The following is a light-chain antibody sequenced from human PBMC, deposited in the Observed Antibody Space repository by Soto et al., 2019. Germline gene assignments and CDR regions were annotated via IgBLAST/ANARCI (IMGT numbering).Light chain of an antibody. V-gene: IGKV3-20*01. CDR3: HQHGSSRRT. Sequence: EIVLTQSPGTLSLSPGERATLSCRASQSVSSNYLAWYQQKPGQAPRLLIYDASSRAAGIPDRVSGSGSGTDFALPISRLEPEDFAVYYCHQHGSSRRTFGQGTQVEI. CDR1: QSVSSNY. CDR2: DAS. J-gene: IGKJ1*01.